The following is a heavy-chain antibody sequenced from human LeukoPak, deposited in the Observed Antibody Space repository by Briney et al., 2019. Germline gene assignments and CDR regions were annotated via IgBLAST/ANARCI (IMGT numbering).Heavy chain of an antibody. CDR2: IKQDGSDK. Sequence: SGGSLRLSCAASGFTFSSYAMSWVRQAPGRGLEWVVNIKQDGSDKYYVDSVKGRFTISRDNAKNLLYLQMNNLRAEGSAVYYCARLRTCGGSCYHFDYWGQGTLVTVSS. V-gene: IGHV3-7*01. D-gene: IGHD2-15*01. J-gene: IGHJ4*02. CDR1: GFTFSSYA. CDR3: ARLRTCGGSCYHFDY.